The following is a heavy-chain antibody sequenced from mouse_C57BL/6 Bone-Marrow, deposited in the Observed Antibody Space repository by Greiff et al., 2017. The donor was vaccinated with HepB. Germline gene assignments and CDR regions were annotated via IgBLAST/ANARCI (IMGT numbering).Heavy chain of an antibody. CDR3: ARQMQLRPIYYGC. J-gene: IGHJ2*01. CDR1: GYTFTSYW. CDR2: IDPSDSET. Sequence: QVQLQQPGAELVRPGSSVKLSCKASGYTFTSYWMHWVKQRPIQGLEWIGNIDPSDSETHYNQKFKDKATLTVDKSSSTAYMQLSSLTSEDSAVYYCARQMQLRPIYYGCWGKGTTLTVSS. V-gene: IGHV1-52*01. D-gene: IGHD3-2*02.